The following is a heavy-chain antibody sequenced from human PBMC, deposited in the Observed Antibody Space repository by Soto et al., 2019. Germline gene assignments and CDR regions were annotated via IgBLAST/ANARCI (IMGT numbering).Heavy chain of an antibody. CDR3: ARFKPGNGWSHYYGMDV. CDR2: IYYSGST. V-gene: IGHV4-39*01. D-gene: IGHD6-19*01. CDR1: GGSIRSSSYY. Sequence: SETLSLTCTVSGGSIRSSSYYWGWIRQPPGKELEWIGSIYYSGSTYYNPSLKSRVTISVDTSKNQFSLKLTSVTAADTSTYYCARFKPGNGWSHYYGMDVWGQGTAVTVSS. J-gene: IGHJ6*01.